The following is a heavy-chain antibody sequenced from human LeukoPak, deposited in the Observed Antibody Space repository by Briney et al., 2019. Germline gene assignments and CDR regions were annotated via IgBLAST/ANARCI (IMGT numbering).Heavy chain of an antibody. Sequence: PSETLSLTCTVSGDSIISNIYWWDWVRLPPGKGPEWIGATFYTGRTFYNPSLKSGVTISVDTSKNQFSLDLNSATAADTADYYCARRRYNSDFYNVWGQGTRVLVSS. J-gene: IGHJ3*01. CDR2: TFYTGRT. CDR1: GDSIISNIYW. V-gene: IGHV4-39*01. D-gene: IGHD3/OR15-3a*01. CDR3: ARRRYNSDFYNV.